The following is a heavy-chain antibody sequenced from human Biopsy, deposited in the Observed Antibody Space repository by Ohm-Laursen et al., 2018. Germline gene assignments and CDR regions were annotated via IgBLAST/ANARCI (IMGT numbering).Heavy chain of an antibody. V-gene: IGHV3-74*01. Sequence: SLRLSCAAPGFIFDDYAMHWVRQAPGKGLVWVSRINRDGSSTTYADSVKGRFTISRDSAKNTLYLQMNSLRAEDTAVYYCAREGYCSRTSCYPDYWGQGTLVTVSS. CDR1: GFIFDDYA. J-gene: IGHJ4*02. CDR3: AREGYCSRTSCYPDY. D-gene: IGHD2-2*01. CDR2: INRDGSST.